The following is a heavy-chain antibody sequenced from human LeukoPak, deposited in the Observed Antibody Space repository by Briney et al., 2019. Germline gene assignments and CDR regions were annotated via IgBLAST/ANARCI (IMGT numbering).Heavy chain of an antibody. D-gene: IGHD6-13*01. Sequence: GGSLRLSCAASRFTFSTYWMHWVRQAPGKGLVWVSRINSDGSSTGYADSVKGRFTISRDNAKNSLYLQMNSLRAEDTALYYCARGDSSSFEPYYMDVWGKGTTVTVSS. CDR3: ARGDSSSFEPYYMDV. CDR2: INSDGSST. J-gene: IGHJ6*03. CDR1: RFTFSTYW. V-gene: IGHV3-74*01.